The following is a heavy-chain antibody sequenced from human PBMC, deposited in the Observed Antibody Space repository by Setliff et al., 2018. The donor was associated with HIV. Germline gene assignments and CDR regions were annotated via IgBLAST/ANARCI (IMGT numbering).Heavy chain of an antibody. CDR1: GESFNTYF. J-gene: IGHJ6*03. CDR3: ASGGRGSYYGSGNYYQDYYYYMDV. D-gene: IGHD3-10*01. CDR2: INHSGST. Sequence: SETLSLTCAVYGESFNTYFWSWIRQPPGKGLEWIGQINHSGSTNYNPSLRSRVTISIGTSKNQFSLKLSSVTAADTAVYYCASGGRGSYYGSGNYYQDYYYYMDVWGKGTTVTVSS. V-gene: IGHV4-34*01.